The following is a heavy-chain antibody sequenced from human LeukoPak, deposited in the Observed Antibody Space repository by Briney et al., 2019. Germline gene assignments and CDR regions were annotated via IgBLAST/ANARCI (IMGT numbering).Heavy chain of an antibody. CDR2: VYSSGNT. Sequence: SQTLSLTCTVSGGSISTGAYYWTWIRQPAGKGLEWIGRVYSSGNTDYNASLKSRVTISVDTSKNQFSLKLSSVTAADTAVCYCARLETYSRTMDVWGKGTTVTISS. V-gene: IGHV4-61*02. CDR1: GGSISTGAYY. D-gene: IGHD6-13*01. J-gene: IGHJ6*03. CDR3: ARLETYSRTMDV.